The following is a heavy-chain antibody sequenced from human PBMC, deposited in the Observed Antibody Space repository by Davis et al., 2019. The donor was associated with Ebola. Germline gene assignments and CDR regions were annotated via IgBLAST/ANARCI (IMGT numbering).Heavy chain of an antibody. CDR2: ISYDGSNK. CDR3: AKAAYGDYGFDY. J-gene: IGHJ4*02. D-gene: IGHD4-17*01. V-gene: IGHV3-30-3*01. Sequence: GESLKISCAASGFTFSSYALHWVRQAPGKGLEWVAVISYDGSNKYYADSVKGRFTISRDNSKNTLYLQMNSLRAEDTAVYYCAKAAYGDYGFDYWGQGTLVTVSS. CDR1: GFTFSSYA.